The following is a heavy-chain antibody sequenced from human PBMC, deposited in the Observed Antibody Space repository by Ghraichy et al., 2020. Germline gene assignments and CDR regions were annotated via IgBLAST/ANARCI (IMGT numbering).Heavy chain of an antibody. D-gene: IGHD3-3*01. CDR3: ARGLGTLTIFGVVIIGELDY. CDR1: GGFFSGYY. CDR2: INHSGST. V-gene: IGHV4-34*01. J-gene: IGHJ4*02. Sequence: SCAVYGGFFSGYYWSWIRQPPGKGLEWIGEINHSGSTNYNPSLKSRVTISVDTSKNQFSLKLSSVTAADTAVYYCARGLGTLTIFGVVIIGELDYWGQGTLVTVSS.